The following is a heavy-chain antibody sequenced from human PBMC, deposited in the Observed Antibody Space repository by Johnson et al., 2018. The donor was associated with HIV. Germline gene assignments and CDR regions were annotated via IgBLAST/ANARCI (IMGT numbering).Heavy chain of an antibody. J-gene: IGHJ3*01. CDR1: GFTFSSYA. D-gene: IGHD1-26*01. CDR3: AREGVSGSYYDAFDL. CDR2: MPYDGSSK. V-gene: IGHV3-30*04. Sequence: VQLVVSGGGVVQPGRSLRLSCAASGFTFSSYAMHWVRQAPGTGPEWVAVMPYDGSSKYYAASVKGRCTISSDNSKNTLFLQMDSLRADDTAVYYCAREGVSGSYYDAFDLWGQGTMVTVSS.